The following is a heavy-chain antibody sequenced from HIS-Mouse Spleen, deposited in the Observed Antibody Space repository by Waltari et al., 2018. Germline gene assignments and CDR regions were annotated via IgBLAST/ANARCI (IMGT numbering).Heavy chain of an antibody. V-gene: IGHV4-39*07. D-gene: IGHD6-13*01. CDR2: SYYSGST. J-gene: IGHJ2*01. CDR1: GGSISSSSYY. CDR3: AREIPYSSSWYDWYFDL. Sequence: QLQLQESGPGLVKPSAALSLTGTVSGGSISSSSYYWGRIRQPPGKGLEWIGSSYYSGSTYYNPSLKSRVTISVDTSKNQFALKLSSVTAADTAVYYCAREIPYSSSWYDWYFDLWGRGTLVTVSS.